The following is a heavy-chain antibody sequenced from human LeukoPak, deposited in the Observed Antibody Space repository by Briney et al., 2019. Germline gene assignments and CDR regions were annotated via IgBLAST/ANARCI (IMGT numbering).Heavy chain of an antibody. CDR3: ARDGSGSYYGHFDY. CDR1: GYTFTSYY. CDR2: INPSDGTT. J-gene: IGHJ4*02. V-gene: IGHV1-46*01. Sequence: GASVKVSCEASGYTFTSYYMHWVRQAPGQGLEWMGIINPSDGTTSHAQKFQGRVTMTRNTSTSTVHMELSSLRSEDTAVYYCARDGSGSYYGHFDYWGQGTLVTVSS. D-gene: IGHD1-26*01.